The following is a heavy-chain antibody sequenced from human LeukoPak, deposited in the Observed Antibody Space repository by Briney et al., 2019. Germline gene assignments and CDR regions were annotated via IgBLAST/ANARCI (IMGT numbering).Heavy chain of an antibody. V-gene: IGHV3-30*04. D-gene: IGHD1-1*01. CDR2: ISYDGSNK. CDR3: ARELEDQFDY. Sequence: PGGSLRLSCAASGFTFSSYAMHWVRQAPGKGLEWVAVISYDGSNKYYADSVKGRFTISRDNSKSTLYLQMNSLRAEDTAVYYCARELEDQFDYWGKGTLVTVSS. J-gene: IGHJ4*02. CDR1: GFTFSSYA.